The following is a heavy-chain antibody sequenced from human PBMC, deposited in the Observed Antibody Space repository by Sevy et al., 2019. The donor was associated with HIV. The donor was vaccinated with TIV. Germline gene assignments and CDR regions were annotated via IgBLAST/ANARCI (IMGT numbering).Heavy chain of an antibody. CDR1: GFTFSSYW. D-gene: IGHD5-12*01. CDR3: AREKYGYKLDY. J-gene: IGHJ4*02. Sequence: GGSLRLSCAASGFTFSSYWMHWVRQAPGKGLVWVSPINSDGSSTSYADSVKGRFTISRDNAKNTLYLQMNSLRAEDTAVYYCAREKYGYKLDYWGQGTLVTVSS. V-gene: IGHV3-74*01. CDR2: INSDGSST.